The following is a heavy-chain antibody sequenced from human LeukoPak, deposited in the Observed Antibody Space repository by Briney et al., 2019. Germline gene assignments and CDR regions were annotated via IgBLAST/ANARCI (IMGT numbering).Heavy chain of an antibody. CDR2: IYPDDSDT. Sequence: GESLKISCKGSGYSFTSYWNGWGRQMPGKGREGMGIIYPDDSDTRYSPSFQGQVTISADKSISTAYLQWSSLKASDTAMYYCARQIAAAGTDYYYYYMDVWGKGTTVTVSS. J-gene: IGHJ6*03. D-gene: IGHD6-13*01. CDR1: GYSFTSYW. V-gene: IGHV5-51*01. CDR3: ARQIAAAGTDYYYYYMDV.